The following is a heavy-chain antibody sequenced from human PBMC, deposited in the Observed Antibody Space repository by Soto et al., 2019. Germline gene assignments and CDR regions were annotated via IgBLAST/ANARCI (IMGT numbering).Heavy chain of an antibody. CDR1: GYTFTSYC. J-gene: IGHJ4*02. D-gene: IGHD2-8*01. Sequence: ASVKVSCKASGYTFTSYCIHWVRQAPGQGLEWMGLISASSGNTNYAQKLQGRVTMTTDTSTSTAYMELRSLRSDDTAVYYCAGNGGIYDFDYWGQGTLVTVSS. V-gene: IGHV1-18*01. CDR2: ISASSGNT. CDR3: AGNGGIYDFDY.